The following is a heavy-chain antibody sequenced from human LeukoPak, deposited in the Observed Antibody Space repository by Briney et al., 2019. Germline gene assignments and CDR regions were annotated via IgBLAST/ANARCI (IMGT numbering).Heavy chain of an antibody. Sequence: GGSLRLSCAASGFTFSSYGMHWVRQAPGKGLEWVAVISYDGSNKYYADSVKGRFTISRDNAKNSLYLQMNSLRAEDTAVYYCARERYAYYDSSGYSDAFDIWGQGTMVTVSS. CDR1: GFTFSSYG. CDR3: ARERYAYYDSSGYSDAFDI. CDR2: ISYDGSNK. V-gene: IGHV3-30*03. D-gene: IGHD3-22*01. J-gene: IGHJ3*02.